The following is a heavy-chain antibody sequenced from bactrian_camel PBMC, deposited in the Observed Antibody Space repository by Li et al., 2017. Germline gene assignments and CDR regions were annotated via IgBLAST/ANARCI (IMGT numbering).Heavy chain of an antibody. J-gene: IGHJ6*01. D-gene: IGHD1*01. V-gene: IGHV3S40*01. CDR2: IDTGGGNT. Sequence: VQLVESGGGLVQPGGSLRLSCTASGFTFSSSDMSWGRQIPGKGLEWVSGIDTGGGNTYYADSLKGRFTISRDNAKNTLYLQLNSLKPEDTALYYCTADTIFGGPETGLGYWGQGTQVTVS. CDR1: GFTFSSSD. CDR3: TADTIFGGPETGLGY.